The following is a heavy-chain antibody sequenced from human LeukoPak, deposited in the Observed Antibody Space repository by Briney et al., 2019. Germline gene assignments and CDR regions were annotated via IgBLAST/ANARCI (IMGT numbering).Heavy chain of an antibody. V-gene: IGHV3-23*01. J-gene: IGHJ6*02. CDR1: GFTFSSYA. CDR2: ISGSGGST. CDR3: AKEKYYDILTGYLDV. D-gene: IGHD3-9*01. Sequence: GGSLRLSCAASGFTFSSYAMSWVRQAPGKGLEWVSAISGSGGSTYCADSVKGRFTISRDNSKNTLYLQMNSLRAEDTAVYYCAKEKYYDILTGYLDVWGQGTTVTVSS.